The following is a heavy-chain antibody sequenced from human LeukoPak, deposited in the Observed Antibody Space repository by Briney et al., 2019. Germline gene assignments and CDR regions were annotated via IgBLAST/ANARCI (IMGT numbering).Heavy chain of an antibody. Sequence: SQTLSLTCTVSGGSISSGSYYWSWIRQPAGKGLEWIGRIYTSGSTNYNPSLKSRVTISVDTSKNQFSLKLSSVTAADTAVYYCAGDDYYDSSGYYYVWGQGTLVTVSS. J-gene: IGHJ4*02. V-gene: IGHV4-61*02. CDR3: AGDDYYDSSGYYYV. CDR1: GGSISSGSYY. CDR2: IYTSGST. D-gene: IGHD3-22*01.